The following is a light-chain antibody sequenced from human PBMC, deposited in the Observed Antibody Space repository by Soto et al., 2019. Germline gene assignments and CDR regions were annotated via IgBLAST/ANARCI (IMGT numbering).Light chain of an antibody. V-gene: IGKV1-5*03. Sequence: DIQMTQSPPTLSASVGDRVTITCRASQSISTWLAWYQQRPGKAPKLLIYRASALQSGVPSRFSGSGSGTTFTLTISCLQTDEFATYYCQQYSGYPVVGQGTRVDIK. CDR3: QQYSGYPV. CDR2: RAS. CDR1: QSISTW. J-gene: IGKJ1*01.